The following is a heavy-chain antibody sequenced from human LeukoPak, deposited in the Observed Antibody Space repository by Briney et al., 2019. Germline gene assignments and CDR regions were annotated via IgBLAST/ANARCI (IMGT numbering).Heavy chain of an antibody. J-gene: IGHJ4*02. Sequence: GGSLRLSCAASGITFNSYDMHWVRQAPGKGLEWVSCISSSGDIIYYADSVKGRFTISIDHSKNSLYLQMNSLRAEDTAVYYCARNLDIWGQGTLVTVSS. D-gene: IGHD1-1*01. CDR3: ARNLDI. CDR1: GITFNSYD. CDR2: ISSSGDII. V-gene: IGHV3-48*03.